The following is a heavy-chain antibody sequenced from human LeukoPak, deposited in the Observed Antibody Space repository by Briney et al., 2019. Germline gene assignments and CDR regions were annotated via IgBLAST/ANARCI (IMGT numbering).Heavy chain of an antibody. V-gene: IGHV1-69*04. D-gene: IGHD3-22*01. J-gene: IGHJ5*02. CDR3: ARAPTMIVGWFDP. Sequence: GASVKLSCKAAGGTFSSYAISWVRQAPGQGLEWMGRIITIFGIANYAQKFQGRVTITADKSTSTVYMELSSLRSEDTAVYYCARAPTMIVGWFDPWGQGTLVTVSS. CDR2: IITIFGIA. CDR1: GGTFSSYA.